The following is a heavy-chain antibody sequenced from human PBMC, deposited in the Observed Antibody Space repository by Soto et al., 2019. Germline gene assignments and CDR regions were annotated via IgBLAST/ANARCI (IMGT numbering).Heavy chain of an antibody. CDR1: GVTFSSYA. D-gene: IGHD5-18*01. Sequence: GGSLRLSCAASGVTFSSYAMHWVRQAPGKGLEWVAVVSYDGSNKYYADSVKGRFTISRDNSKNTLYLQMNSLRAEDTAVYYCAREGDTAEANNWYFDLWGRGTLVTVSS. J-gene: IGHJ2*01. CDR2: VSYDGSNK. V-gene: IGHV3-30-3*01. CDR3: AREGDTAEANNWYFDL.